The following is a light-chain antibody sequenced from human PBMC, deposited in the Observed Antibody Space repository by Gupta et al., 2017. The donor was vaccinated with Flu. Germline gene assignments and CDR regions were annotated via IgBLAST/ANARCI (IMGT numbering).Light chain of an antibody. Sequence: QSALPLSPSASGTPGQRVTIYCSGSSSNIGSASVNWYQQVPGTAPKLLIYNNDRRPSGVPDRFSGSKSGTSASLAIRGVQSEDEADYYCAVWDYNLNGLVFGGGTRLTVL. CDR1: SSNIGSAS. J-gene: IGLJ3*02. CDR3: AVWDYNLNGLV. CDR2: NND. V-gene: IGLV1-44*01.